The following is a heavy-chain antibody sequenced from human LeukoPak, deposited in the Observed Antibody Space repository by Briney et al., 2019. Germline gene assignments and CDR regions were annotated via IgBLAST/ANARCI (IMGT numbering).Heavy chain of an antibody. CDR1: GDTVSSNSAA. CDR3: ARGTNDYADPVFDS. Sequence: SQTLSLTCAISGDTVSSNSAAWNWIRQSPSRGLEWLGRTYYRSKWYHDYATSVKSRMTINPDTSENLVSLQLKSVIPEDTAVYYCARGTNDYADPVFDSWGQGTLVTVSS. D-gene: IGHD4-17*01. CDR2: TYYRSKWYH. V-gene: IGHV6-1*01. J-gene: IGHJ4*02.